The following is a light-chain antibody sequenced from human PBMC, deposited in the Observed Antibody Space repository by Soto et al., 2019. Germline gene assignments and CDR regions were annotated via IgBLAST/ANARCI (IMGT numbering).Light chain of an antibody. CDR1: SSDVGGYNY. V-gene: IGLV2-14*01. CDR2: DVS. J-gene: IGLJ1*01. Sequence: QSVLTQPPSVSGSPGQSVTISCTGTSSDVGGYNYVSWYQQHPGKAPKLMIYDVSNRPSGVSNRFSGSKSGNTASLTISGLQAEDEADYYCSSYTSSSTSYVFGTGTKVTVL. CDR3: SSYTSSSTSYV.